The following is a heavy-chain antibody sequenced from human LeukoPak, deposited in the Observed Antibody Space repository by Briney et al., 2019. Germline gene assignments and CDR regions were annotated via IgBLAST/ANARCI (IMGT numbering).Heavy chain of an antibody. CDR3: ARRYCSGGSCYGSYWD. V-gene: IGHV5-51*01. D-gene: IGHD2-15*01. Sequence: GESLKISCKGSGYSFTSYWIGWVRQMPGKGLECMGIIYPGDSDTRYSPSFQGQVTISADKSISTAYLQWSSLKASDTAMYYCARRYCSGGSCYGSYWDWGQGTLVTVSS. CDR1: GYSFTSYW. CDR2: IYPGDSDT. J-gene: IGHJ4*02.